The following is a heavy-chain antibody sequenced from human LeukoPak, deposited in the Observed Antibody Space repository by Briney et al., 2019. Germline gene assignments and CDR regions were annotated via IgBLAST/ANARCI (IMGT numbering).Heavy chain of an antibody. J-gene: IGHJ4*02. CDR2: IYYSGST. Sequence: SQTLSLTCTVSGGSISSGDYYWSWICQPPGKGLEWIGYIYYSGSTYYNPSLKSRVTISVDTSKNQFSLKLSSVTAADTAVYYCAREGSQQIAAAGRFDYWGQGTLVTVSS. CDR3: AREGSQQIAAAGRFDY. D-gene: IGHD6-13*01. CDR1: GGSISSGDYY. V-gene: IGHV4-30-4*08.